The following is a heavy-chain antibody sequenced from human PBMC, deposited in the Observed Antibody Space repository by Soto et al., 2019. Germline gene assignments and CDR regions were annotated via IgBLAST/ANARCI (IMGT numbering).Heavy chain of an antibody. CDR1: GFTFSSYG. Sequence: GGSLRLSCGASGFTFSSYGMHWVRQAPGKGLEWVALTSHDGSNKYYADSVKGRFTISRDNSKNTPYLQMNSLRAEDTAVYYCAKDLDAYSSSWPADYWGRGTLVTVSS. D-gene: IGHD6-13*01. CDR3: AKDLDAYSSSWPADY. V-gene: IGHV3-30*18. CDR2: TSHDGSNK. J-gene: IGHJ4*02.